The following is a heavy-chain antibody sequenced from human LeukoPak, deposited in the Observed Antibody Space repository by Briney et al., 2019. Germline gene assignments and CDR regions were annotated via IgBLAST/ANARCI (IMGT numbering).Heavy chain of an antibody. CDR2: ICAYIGNT. V-gene: IGHV1-18*04. D-gene: IGHD6-13*01. CDR3: ARALSYSISWYFDY. J-gene: IGHJ4*02. CDR1: GYTFTSYG. Sequence: ASVKDSCKASGYTFTSYGISGVRQTPGQGLEWMGWICAYIGNTNYAQTLQGRVTMTTDTSTSTAYMVLRSLRSDDTAVYYCARALSYSISWYFDYWGQGTLVTVTS.